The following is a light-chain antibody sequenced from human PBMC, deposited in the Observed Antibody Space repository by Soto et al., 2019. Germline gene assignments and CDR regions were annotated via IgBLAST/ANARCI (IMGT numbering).Light chain of an antibody. V-gene: IGKV3-15*01. CDR3: QQYNNWPPWT. CDR1: QSLSNN. CDR2: GAS. Sequence: EIVLTQSPATLSLSPGERATLSCRASQSLSNNYLAWYQKKPGQSPRLLIYGASTRATGIPARFSGSGSGTEFTLTISSLQSEDFAVYYCQQYNNWPPWTFGQGTKVEIK. J-gene: IGKJ1*01.